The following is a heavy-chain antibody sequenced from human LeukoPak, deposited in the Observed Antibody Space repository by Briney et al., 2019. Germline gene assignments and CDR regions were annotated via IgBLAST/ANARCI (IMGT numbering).Heavy chain of an antibody. V-gene: IGHV6-1*01. CDR2: AYYRSKWYN. Sequence: SQTLSLTCAISGDCVASDSAAWNWIRQSPSRGLEWLGRAYYRSKWYNDYAVSVKSRITINPDTSKNQFSLQLNSVTPEDTAVYYCARESTGYSSGSAKGMDVWGQGTTVTVSS. CDR3: ARESTGYSSGSAKGMDV. J-gene: IGHJ6*02. CDR1: GDCVASDSAA. D-gene: IGHD6-19*01.